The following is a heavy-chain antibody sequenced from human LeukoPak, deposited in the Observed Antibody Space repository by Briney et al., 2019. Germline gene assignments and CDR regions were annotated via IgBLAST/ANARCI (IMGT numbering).Heavy chain of an antibody. J-gene: IGHJ6*02. CDR1: GGSISSYY. V-gene: IGHV4-59*08. D-gene: IGHD3-3*01. CDR3: ARHYYDFWSGYYNYYYYGMDV. CDR2: IYYSGST. Sequence: SETLSLTCTVSGGSISSYYWSWIRQPPGKGLEWIGYIYYSGSTNYNPSLKSRVTISVDTSKNQFSLKLSSVTAADTAVYYCARHYYDFWSGYYNYYYYGMDVWGQGTTATVSS.